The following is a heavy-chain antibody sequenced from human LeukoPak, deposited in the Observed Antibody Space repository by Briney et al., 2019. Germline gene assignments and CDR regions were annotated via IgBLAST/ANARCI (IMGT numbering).Heavy chain of an antibody. CDR3: ARSRQASGLFNS. CDR2: IYDRGPA. CDR1: GYAITSGGFS. Sequence: SETLSLTCTDSGYAITSGGFSWNWIRQSPGKGLEWIGCIYDRGPAYYNPSLKSRFTISVDRPKNQFFLNVTSLTAADTAVYFCARSRQASGLFNSWGQGTLVTVSS. D-gene: IGHD3-10*01. V-gene: IGHV4-30-2*06. J-gene: IGHJ5*01.